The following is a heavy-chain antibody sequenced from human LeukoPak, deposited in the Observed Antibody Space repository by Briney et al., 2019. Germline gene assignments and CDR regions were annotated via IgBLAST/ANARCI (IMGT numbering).Heavy chain of an antibody. CDR2: IYYSGST. CDR1: GGSINNYY. Sequence: SETLSLTCTVSGGSINNYYWSWIRQPPGRGLEWIGYIYYSGSTNYNPSLKSRVTISVDTSKNQFSLKLSSVTAADTAVYYCARHSVGYCNGGSCQTLDPWGQGTLVTVSS. CDR3: ARHSVGYCNGGSCQTLDP. J-gene: IGHJ5*02. V-gene: IGHV4-59*08. D-gene: IGHD2-15*01.